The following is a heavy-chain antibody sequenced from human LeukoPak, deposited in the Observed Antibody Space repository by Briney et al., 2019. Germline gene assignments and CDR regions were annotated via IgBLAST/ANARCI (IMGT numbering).Heavy chain of an antibody. CDR2: INPNNGDT. D-gene: IGHD3-10*01. J-gene: IGHJ4*02. CDR3: ARGPLWFGELFIDY. V-gene: IGHV1-2*02. Sequence: ASVKVSCRASGYTFTAYYIHWVRQAPGQGLEWMGWINPNNGDTNYTRKSQDRVTMTRDTSIRAAYMELSSLRFDDTAVYYCARGPLWFGELFIDYWGQGSQVTVSS. CDR1: GYTFTAYY.